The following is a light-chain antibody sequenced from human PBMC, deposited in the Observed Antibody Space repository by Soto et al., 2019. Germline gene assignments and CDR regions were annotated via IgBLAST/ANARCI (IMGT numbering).Light chain of an antibody. CDR3: QQYNTWPPIT. J-gene: IGKJ5*01. CDR2: GAS. CDR1: QSVSREY. Sequence: EIVLTQSPGTVSSSPGERATLSCRARQSVSREYLAWYQQKPGQAPRLLIYGASSRATGIPDRFSGSGSGTDFTLTISRLEPEDFAVYYCQQYNTWPPITFGQGTRLEIK. V-gene: IGKV3-20*01.